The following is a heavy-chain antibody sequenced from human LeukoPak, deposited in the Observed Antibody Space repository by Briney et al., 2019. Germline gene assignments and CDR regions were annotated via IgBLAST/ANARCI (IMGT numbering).Heavy chain of an antibody. J-gene: IGHJ6*02. CDR3: ARDKAGYYYYYGMDV. D-gene: IGHD2-15*01. Sequence: GGSLRLSCAASGFTFSSYWMSWVRQAPGKGLEWVANIKQDGSEEYYVDSVKGRFTISRDNAKNSLYLQMNSLRAEDTAVYYCARDKAGYYYYYGMDVWGQGTTVTVSS. V-gene: IGHV3-7*01. CDR1: GFTFSSYW. CDR2: IKQDGSEE.